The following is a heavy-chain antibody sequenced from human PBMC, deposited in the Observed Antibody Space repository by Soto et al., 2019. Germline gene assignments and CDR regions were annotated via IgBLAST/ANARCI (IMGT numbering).Heavy chain of an antibody. CDR1: GDSISSSLYY. D-gene: IGHD3-22*01. CDR2: VDDTGST. Sequence: GTLSLTCTVSGDSISSSLYYGGWIREPPGKGLEWIGSVDDTGSTYYNPSLKGQVTISVDTSKNQFSLKMRSVTAADTAVYYCGRRHSGDVEIVEGAENFDYYGMDVWGRGTTVTVSS. CDR3: GRRHSGDVEIVEGAENFDYYGMDV. V-gene: IGHV4-39*01. J-gene: IGHJ6*02.